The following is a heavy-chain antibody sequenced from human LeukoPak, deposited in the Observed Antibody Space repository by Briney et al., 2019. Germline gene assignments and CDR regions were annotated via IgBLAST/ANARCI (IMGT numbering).Heavy chain of an antibody. V-gene: IGHV3-15*07. Sequence: PGGSLRLSCATSGFTFSNAWMNWVRQAPGKGLEWVGRIRSNSDGGTIDYATPVKGRFTLSRDDSKTTLYLQMNSLQTEDTAVYYCATDFYDSTWGQGTLVTVSS. CDR3: ATDFYDST. CDR1: GFTFSNAW. J-gene: IGHJ5*02. CDR2: IRSNSDGGTI. D-gene: IGHD3-22*01.